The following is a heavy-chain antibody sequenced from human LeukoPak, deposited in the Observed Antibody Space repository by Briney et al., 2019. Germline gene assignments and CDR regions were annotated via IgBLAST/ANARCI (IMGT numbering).Heavy chain of an antibody. V-gene: IGHV4-39*01. CDR3: ATLGSGGSY. Sequence: SETLSLTCTVSGGSISSGVYYWGWIRQPPGKGLEWIGSIYYSGSTYYNPSLKSRVTISVDTSKNQFSLKLSSVTAADTAVYYCATLGSGGSYWGQGTLVTVSS. J-gene: IGHJ4*02. CDR2: IYYSGST. D-gene: IGHD2-15*01. CDR1: GGSISSGVYY.